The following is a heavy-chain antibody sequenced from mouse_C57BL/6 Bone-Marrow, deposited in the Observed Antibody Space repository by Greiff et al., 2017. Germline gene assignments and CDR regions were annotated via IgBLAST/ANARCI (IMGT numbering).Heavy chain of an antibody. J-gene: IGHJ2*01. CDR3: AELGRENY. CDR1: GYTFTSYT. D-gene: IGHD4-1*01. CDR2: INPSSGYT. V-gene: IGHV1-4*01. Sequence: QVQLQQSGAELARPGASVQMSSKASGYTFTSYTMHWVKQRPGQGLEWIGYINPSSGYTKYNQKFKDKATLTADKSSSTAYMQLSSLTSEDSAVYYCAELGRENYWGQGATLTVSS.